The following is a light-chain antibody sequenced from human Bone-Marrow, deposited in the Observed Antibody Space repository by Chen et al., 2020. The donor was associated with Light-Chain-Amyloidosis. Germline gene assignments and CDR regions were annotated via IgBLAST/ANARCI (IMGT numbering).Light chain of an antibody. CDR2: EDD. CDR3: QSLQGSRQVG. CDR1: SGSIATNY. Sequence: NFMLTQPHSVSESPGKTVIISCTRSSGSIATNYVQWYQQRPGSSPTTVIYEDDQRPSGVPDRFACSSDSSTDSASLTISGLKTEDEADFYCQSLQGSRQVGFGGGTKLTVL. J-gene: IGLJ3*02. V-gene: IGLV6-57*01.